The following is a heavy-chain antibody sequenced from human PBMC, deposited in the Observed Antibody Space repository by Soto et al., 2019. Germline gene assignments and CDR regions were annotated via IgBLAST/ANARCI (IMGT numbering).Heavy chain of an antibody. D-gene: IGHD6-13*01. V-gene: IGHV6-1*01. Sequence: QVQLQQSGPGLVKPSQTLSLTCAISGDTVSSSSAAWTWIRQSPSRGLEWLGRTYYRSTWGNDYAISVKSRITTNPDPSNTQFSLHLNSVTPEDTAVYYCARQIASTGTSGTFDYWGQGTLVTVSS. CDR1: GDTVSSSSAA. J-gene: IGHJ4*02. CDR2: TYYRSTWGN. CDR3: ARQIASTGTSGTFDY.